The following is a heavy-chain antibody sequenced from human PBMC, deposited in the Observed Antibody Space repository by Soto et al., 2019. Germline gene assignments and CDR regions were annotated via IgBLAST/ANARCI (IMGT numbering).Heavy chain of an antibody. CDR3: ARGHYKYSFHYYYYMDV. Sequence: SETLSLTCAVYGGSFSGYYWSWICQPPGKGLEWIGEINHSGSTNYIPSLKSRVTISVDTSKNQFSLKLSSVTAADTAVYYCARGHYKYSFHYYYYMDVWGKGTTVTVSS. CDR2: INHSGST. D-gene: IGHD5-18*01. CDR1: GGSFSGYY. J-gene: IGHJ6*03. V-gene: IGHV4-34*01.